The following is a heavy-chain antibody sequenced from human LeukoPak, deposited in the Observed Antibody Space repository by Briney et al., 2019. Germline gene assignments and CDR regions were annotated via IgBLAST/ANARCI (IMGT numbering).Heavy chain of an antibody. D-gene: IGHD2-21*01. Sequence: GGSLRLSCAASGFTFSGYAMSWVRQAPGKGLEGVSAISGSGGSTYYADSVKGRFTISRDNSKNTLYLQMNSLRAEDTAVYYCAKVEHIVVVIDAFDIWGQGTMVTVSS. CDR2: ISGSGGST. CDR3: AKVEHIVVVIDAFDI. V-gene: IGHV3-23*01. J-gene: IGHJ3*02. CDR1: GFTFSGYA.